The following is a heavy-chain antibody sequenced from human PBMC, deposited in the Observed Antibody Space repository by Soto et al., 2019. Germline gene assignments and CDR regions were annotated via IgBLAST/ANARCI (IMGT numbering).Heavy chain of an antibody. CDR3: ARGQGYEYGLDV. J-gene: IGHJ6*02. Sequence: EVQLVESGGGLVQPGGSLRLSCAASGFTFSVYDMFWVRQATGKGLEWVSGIGSAGDTYYADSVKGRFTISRENAKNSLYLQMDSLTAGDTAMYYCARGQGYEYGLDVWGQGTTVTVSS. CDR2: IGSAGDT. D-gene: IGHD5-18*01. CDR1: GFTFSVYD. V-gene: IGHV3-13*01.